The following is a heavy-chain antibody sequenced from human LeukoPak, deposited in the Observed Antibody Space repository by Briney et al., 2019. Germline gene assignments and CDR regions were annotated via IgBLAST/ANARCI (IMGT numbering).Heavy chain of an antibody. J-gene: IGHJ4*02. CDR3: ARDRAAAGSFDY. V-gene: IGHV4-59*01. D-gene: IGHD6-13*01. CDR2: IYYSGST. Sequence: SETLPLTCTVSGGSISSYYWSWIRQPPGKGLEWIGYIYYSGSTNYNPSLKSRVTISVDTSKNQFSLKLSSVTAADTAVYYCARDRAAAGSFDYWGQGTLVTVSS. CDR1: GGSISSYY.